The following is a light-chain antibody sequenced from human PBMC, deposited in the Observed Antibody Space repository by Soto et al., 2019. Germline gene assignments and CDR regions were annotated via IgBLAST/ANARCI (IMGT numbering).Light chain of an antibody. Sequence: DIQMTQSPSTLSASVGHRVTITCRASQSSSSGLAWYQQKPGKAPKLLIYKASSLESGVPSRFSGSGSGTEFTLTISSLQPDDFATYYCQHYNSPMYTFGQGTKLQIK. CDR1: QSSSSG. J-gene: IGKJ2*01. CDR2: KAS. V-gene: IGKV1-5*03. CDR3: QHYNSPMYT.